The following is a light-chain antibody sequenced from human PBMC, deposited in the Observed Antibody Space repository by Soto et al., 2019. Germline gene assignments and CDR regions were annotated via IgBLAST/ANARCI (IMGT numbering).Light chain of an antibody. V-gene: IGKV1-6*01. Sequence: AIPMTQSPSSLSASVGDRVTITCRASQGIRNDLGWYQQKPGKAPKFLIYAASSLQSGVPSRFSGSGSGTDFTLTISSLQPEDCATYYCLQDYNYPWTFGQGTKVEIK. J-gene: IGKJ1*01. CDR2: AAS. CDR3: LQDYNYPWT. CDR1: QGIRND.